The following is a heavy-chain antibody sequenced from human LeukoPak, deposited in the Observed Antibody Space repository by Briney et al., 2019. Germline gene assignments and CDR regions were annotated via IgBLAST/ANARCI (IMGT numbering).Heavy chain of an antibody. CDR3: ARDSAVVPRPLYY. V-gene: IGHV4-59*01. D-gene: IGHD2-2*01. J-gene: IGHJ4*02. CDR2: IYYTGTT. Sequence: SETLSLTCTVSGASLSSYYWSWIRQAPGKGLEWIGYIYYTGTTDYNPSLKSRVTISMDASKSQFSLRLNSVTAADTAVYYCARDSAVVPRPLYYWGQGVLVTVSS. CDR1: GASLSSYY.